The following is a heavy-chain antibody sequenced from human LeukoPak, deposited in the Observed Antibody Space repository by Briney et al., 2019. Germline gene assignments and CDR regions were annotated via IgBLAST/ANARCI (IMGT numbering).Heavy chain of an antibody. V-gene: IGHV4-59*01. CDR1: GDSLSSYY. D-gene: IGHD5-18*01. Sequence: PSETLSLTCIVSGDSLSSYYWSWLRQPPGKGLEWIGYIYYSGSTNYNPSLTSRVTISVDTSKNQFSLKVRSVTAADTAVYYCARERGYTYCPSDAFDIWGQGTMVTVSS. J-gene: IGHJ3*02. CDR3: ARERGYTYCPSDAFDI. CDR2: IYYSGST.